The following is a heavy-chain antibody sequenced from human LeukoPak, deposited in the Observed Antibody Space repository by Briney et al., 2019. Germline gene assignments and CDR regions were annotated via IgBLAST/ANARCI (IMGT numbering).Heavy chain of an antibody. CDR2: ISTGGSP. Sequence: GGSLRLSCAASGFTFSSYSMNWVRQAPGKGLEWVSLISTGGSPYYTDSVKGRFTISRDNSKNTLFLQMNSLRAEDTAVYYCVRGFRGYSLDYWGQGTLVTVSS. D-gene: IGHD4-23*01. V-gene: IGHV3-53*01. J-gene: IGHJ4*02. CDR3: VRGFRGYSLDY. CDR1: GFTFSSYS.